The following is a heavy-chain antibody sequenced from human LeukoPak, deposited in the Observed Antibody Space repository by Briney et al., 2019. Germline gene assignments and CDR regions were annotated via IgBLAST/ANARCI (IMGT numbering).Heavy chain of an antibody. CDR1: GYTFTGYY. CDR2: INPNRCGT. V-gene: IGHV1-2*02. Sequence: ASVKVSCKASGYTFTGYYMHWVRQAPGQGRDWMGWINPNRCGTNYAQKFQCRVTMTRDKSISTAYMELSRLRSEDTAVYYCERDRVLLWFGEYDWGQGTLVTVSS. D-gene: IGHD3-10*01. CDR3: ERDRVLLWFGEYD. J-gene: IGHJ4*02.